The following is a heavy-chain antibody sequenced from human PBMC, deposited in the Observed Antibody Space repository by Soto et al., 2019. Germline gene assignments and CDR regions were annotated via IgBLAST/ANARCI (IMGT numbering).Heavy chain of an antibody. J-gene: IGHJ5*02. CDR3: AVLGLEATVTIRWFDP. Sequence: QVQLVQSGAEVKKPGASVKVSCKASGYTFTSYGISWVRQAPGQGLEWMGWISAYNGNTNYAQKLQGRVTMTTDTSTSTADMELRSLRSDDTAVDYCAVLGLEATVTIRWFDPWGQGTLVTVSS. V-gene: IGHV1-18*01. CDR1: GYTFTSYG. CDR2: ISAYNGNT. D-gene: IGHD4-17*01.